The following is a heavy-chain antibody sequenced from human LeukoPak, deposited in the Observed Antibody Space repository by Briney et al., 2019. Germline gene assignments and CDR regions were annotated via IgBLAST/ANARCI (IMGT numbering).Heavy chain of an antibody. CDR1: GFTFSSYS. D-gene: IGHD2-2*01. J-gene: IGHJ4*02. CDR2: ISSSSYI. V-gene: IGHV3-21*01. Sequence: GGSLRLSCAASGFTFSSYSMNWVRQAPGKGLEWVSSISSSSYIYYADSVKGRFTISRDNAKNSLYLQMNSLRAEDTAVYYCARDGVVPAALPCDYWGQGTLVTVSS. CDR3: ARDGVVPAALPCDY.